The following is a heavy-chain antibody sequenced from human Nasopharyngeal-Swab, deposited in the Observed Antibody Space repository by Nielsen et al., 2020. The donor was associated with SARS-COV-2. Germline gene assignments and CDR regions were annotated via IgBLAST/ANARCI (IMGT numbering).Heavy chain of an antibody. D-gene: IGHD3-22*01. CDR2: IYYSGST. V-gene: IGHV4-61*01. CDR3: ATEGYDRRYYYYGMDV. J-gene: IGHJ6*02. CDR1: GGSVSSGSYY. Sequence: SETLSLTCTVSGGSVSSGSYYWSWIRQPPGKGLEWIGYIYYSGSTNYSPSLKSRVTISVDTSKNQFSLKLSSVTAADTAVYCCATEGYDRRYYYYGMDVWGQGTTVTVSS.